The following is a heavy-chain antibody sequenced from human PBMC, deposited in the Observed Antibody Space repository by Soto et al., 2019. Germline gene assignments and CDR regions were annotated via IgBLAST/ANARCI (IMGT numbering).Heavy chain of an antibody. CDR2: IYYSGST. Sequence: NPSETLSLTCTVSGGSISSGDYYWSWIRQPPGKGLEWIGYIYYSGSTYYNPSLKSRVTISVDTSKNQFSLKLSSVTAADTAVYYCARESPNVPPSYWGQGTLVTVSS. D-gene: IGHD2-8*01. V-gene: IGHV4-30-4*01. CDR1: GGSISSGDYY. CDR3: ARESPNVPPSY. J-gene: IGHJ4*02.